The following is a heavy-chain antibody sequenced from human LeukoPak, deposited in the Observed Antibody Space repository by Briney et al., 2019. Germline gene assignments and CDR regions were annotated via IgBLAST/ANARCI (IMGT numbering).Heavy chain of an antibody. V-gene: IGHV4-59*01. CDR3: ARGDSDYGDYVKYFDY. CDR1: GGSISSYY. CDR2: IYYSGST. D-gene: IGHD4-17*01. J-gene: IGHJ4*02. Sequence: SETLSLTCTVSGGSISSYYWSWIRQPPGKGLEWIGYIYYSGSTNYNPSLKSRVTISVGTSKNQFSLKLSSVTAADTAVYYCARGDSDYGDYVKYFDYWGQGTLVTVSS.